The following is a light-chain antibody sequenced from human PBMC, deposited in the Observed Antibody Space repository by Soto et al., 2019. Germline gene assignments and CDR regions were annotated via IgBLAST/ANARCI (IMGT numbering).Light chain of an antibody. Sequence: QSVLPQPPSVSGAPGQRVPISCTGSSSNIGAGYVVHWYQQLPGTAPTLLIYGSSNRPSGVPDRFSGSKSGTSASLAITGLQAEDEADYYCQSYDSSLSGSVFGGGTQLTVL. J-gene: IGLJ2*01. CDR2: GSS. CDR3: QSYDSSLSGSV. CDR1: SSNIGAGYV. V-gene: IGLV1-40*01.